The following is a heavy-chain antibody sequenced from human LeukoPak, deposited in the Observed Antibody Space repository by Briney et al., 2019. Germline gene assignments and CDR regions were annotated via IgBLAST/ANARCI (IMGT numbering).Heavy chain of an antibody. CDR1: GGSFSGYY. CDR3: ARGGYCSSTSCYTRPCDY. D-gene: IGHD2-2*02. V-gene: IGHV4-34*01. J-gene: IGHJ4*02. CDR2: INHSGST. Sequence: SETLSLTCTVSGGSFSGYYWSWIRQPPGKGLEWIGEINHSGSTNYNPSLKSRVTISVDTSKNQVSLKLSSVTAADTAVYYCARGGYCSSTSCYTRPCDYWGQGTLVTVSS.